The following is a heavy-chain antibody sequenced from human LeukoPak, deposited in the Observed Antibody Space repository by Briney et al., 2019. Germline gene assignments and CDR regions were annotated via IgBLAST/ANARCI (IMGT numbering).Heavy chain of an antibody. D-gene: IGHD5-18*01. CDR1: GFTVNRNY. J-gene: IGHJ3*02. CDR2: IYSGGTT. CDR3: AKGPRGYSSKNAFDI. V-gene: IGHV3-66*01. Sequence: GGSLRLSCAASGFTVNRNYMIWVRQAPGKGLECVSVIYSGGTTWYADSVKGRFTISRDTNTLYLQMNSLRAEDTAVYYCAKGPRGYSSKNAFDIWGQGTMVTVSS.